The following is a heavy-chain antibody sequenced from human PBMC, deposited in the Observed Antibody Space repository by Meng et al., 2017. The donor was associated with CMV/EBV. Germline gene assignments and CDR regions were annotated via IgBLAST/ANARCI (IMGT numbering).Heavy chain of an antibody. J-gene: IGHJ4*02. CDR1: GGSFSGYY. V-gene: IGHV4-34*01. CDR2: INHSGST. CDR3: ASSLTYPDY. D-gene: IGHD2-15*01. Sequence: GQLQLWGAGLLEPSETLSITCAVYGGSFSGYYWSWIRQPPGKGLEWIGEINHSGSTNYNPSLKSRVTISVDTSKNQFSLKLSSVTAADTAVYYCASSLTYPDYWGQGTLVTVSS.